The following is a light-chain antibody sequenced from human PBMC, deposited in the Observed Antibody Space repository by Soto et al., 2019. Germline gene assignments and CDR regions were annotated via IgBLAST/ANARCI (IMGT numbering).Light chain of an antibody. J-gene: IGKJ4*01. Sequence: DIVMTQSPDSLAVSLGERATMNCKCSRSVLYKSNNKNHLAWYQQKPGQPPQLIIYWASTRESGVPDRFSGSGAVKDFALTISSLEAEDVAFYWCQQYFDVPFTFGGGTKVEI. CDR3: QQYFDVPFT. V-gene: IGKV4-1*01. CDR1: RSVLYKSNNKNH. CDR2: WAS.